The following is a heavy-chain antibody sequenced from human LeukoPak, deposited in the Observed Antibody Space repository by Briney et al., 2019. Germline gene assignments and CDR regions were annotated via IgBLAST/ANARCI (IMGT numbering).Heavy chain of an antibody. CDR3: ARDAPIVVVPAAIRPSNWFDP. CDR2: INPNSGGT. D-gene: IGHD2-2*02. V-gene: IGHV1-2*02. Sequence: GASVKVSCKASGYTFTGYYMHWVRQAPGQGLEWMGWINPNSGGTNYAQKFQGRVTMTRDTSISTAYMELSRLRSDDTAVYYCARDAPIVVVPAAIRPSNWFDPWGQGTLVTVSS. CDR1: GYTFTGYY. J-gene: IGHJ5*02.